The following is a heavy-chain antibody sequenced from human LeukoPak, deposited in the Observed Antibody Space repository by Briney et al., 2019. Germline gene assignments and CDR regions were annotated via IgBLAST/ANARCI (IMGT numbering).Heavy chain of an antibody. D-gene: IGHD3-22*01. CDR2: INPSGGST. J-gene: IGHJ3*02. V-gene: IGHV1-46*01. CDR3: ARVKPNYYDSSAYGTFDI. CDR1: GYTFTGYY. Sequence: ASVKVSCKTSGYTFTGYYMHWVRRAPGQGLEWMGIINPSGGSTSYAQKFQGRVTMTRDTSTSTVYMELSSLRSEDTAVYYCARVKPNYYDSSAYGTFDIWGQGTMVTVSS.